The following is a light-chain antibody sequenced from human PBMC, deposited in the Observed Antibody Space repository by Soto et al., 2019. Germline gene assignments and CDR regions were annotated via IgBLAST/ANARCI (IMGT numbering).Light chain of an antibody. V-gene: IGKV2-30*01. CDR2: KVS. CDR3: MQGTHSPPT. J-gene: IGKJ1*01. CDR1: QSLVYSDGNTY. Sequence: DVVMTQSPLSLPVSLGQPASISCRSSQSLVYSDGNTYLNWFHQRPGQSPRRLIYKVSDRDFGVPDRLSGCGSGTDFTLEISRVEAEDVGVYYSMQGTHSPPTFGQGTKVEIK.